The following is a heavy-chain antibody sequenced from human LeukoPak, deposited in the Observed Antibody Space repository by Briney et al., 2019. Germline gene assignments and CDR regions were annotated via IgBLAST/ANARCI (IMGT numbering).Heavy chain of an antibody. CDR2: ISGNGGAT. D-gene: IGHD2-2*01. CDR3: AKDTLVVPAACDDFHI. J-gene: IGHJ3*02. V-gene: IGHV3-23*01. Sequence: PGGSLRLSCAASGFTFTSSAMSWVRQAPGKGLEWVSSISGNGGATYYTDSVKGRFTISRHNFKNTLYLQMHSLRGEDTAVYYCAKDTLVVPAACDDFHIWGQGTMVTVSS. CDR1: GFTFTSSA.